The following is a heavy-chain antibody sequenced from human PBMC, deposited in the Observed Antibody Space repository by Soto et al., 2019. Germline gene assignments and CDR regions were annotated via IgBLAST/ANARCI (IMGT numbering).Heavy chain of an antibody. CDR2: ISTYSGDT. CDR1: GYTFFTYD. CDR3: ARHHGPTTAENWFDP. D-gene: IGHD5-12*01. V-gene: IGHV1-18*01. Sequence: ASVKVSCKASGYTFFTYDISWVRQAPGQGLECMGWISTYSGDTKYAQKFQGRVTMTTDTSTTTAYLELRSLRSDDTAVYYCARHHGPTTAENWFDPWGQGTLVTVSS. J-gene: IGHJ5*02.